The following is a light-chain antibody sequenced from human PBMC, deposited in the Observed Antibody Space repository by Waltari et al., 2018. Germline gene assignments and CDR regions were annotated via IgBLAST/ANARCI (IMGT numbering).Light chain of an antibody. J-gene: IGLJ1*01. Sequence: QSALTQPASVSGSPGQSITISCTGTSSDVGGSNYVSWYQQHPGKAPKPRIYDVSDRPSGVSNRFSGCKSGNTASLTISGLQAEDEADYYCSAYTSSNTYVFGTGTKVTVL. CDR1: SSDVGGSNY. V-gene: IGLV2-14*03. CDR2: DVS. CDR3: SAYTSSNTYV.